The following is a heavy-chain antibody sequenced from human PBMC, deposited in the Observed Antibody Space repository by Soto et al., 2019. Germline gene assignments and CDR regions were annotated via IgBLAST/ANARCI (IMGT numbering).Heavy chain of an antibody. J-gene: IGHJ6*02. CDR3: ARGLSGSTLRYYYGMDV. CDR2: INHSGST. CDR1: GGSFSGYY. D-gene: IGHD1-26*01. V-gene: IGHV4-34*01. Sequence: SETLSLTCAVYGGSFSGYYWSWIRQPPGKGLEWIGEINHSGSTNYNPSLKSRVTISVDTSKNQFSLKLSSVTAADTAVYYCARGLSGSTLRYYYGMDVWGQGTTVTV.